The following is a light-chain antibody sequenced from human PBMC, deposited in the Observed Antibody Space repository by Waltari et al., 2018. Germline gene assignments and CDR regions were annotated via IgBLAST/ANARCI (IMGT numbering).Light chain of an antibody. CDR2: AEN. CDR3: ASWDDSLNGMV. CDR1: RPNIGTNS. Sequence: QSVLTQSPSASGTPGQRVTISCSGSRPNIGTNSVYWYQQFPGSAPRLLVYAENQRPSGVPDRFAGSKSVTSASLAISGLQSEDEADYYCASWDDSLNGMVLGGGTKLTVL. J-gene: IGLJ3*02. V-gene: IGLV1-44*01.